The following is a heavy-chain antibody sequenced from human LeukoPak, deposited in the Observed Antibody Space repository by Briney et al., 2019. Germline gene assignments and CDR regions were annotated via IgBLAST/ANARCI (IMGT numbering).Heavy chain of an antibody. Sequence: WASVKVSCKVSGGTFSSYAISWVRQAPGQGLEWMGGIIPIFGTANYAQKFQGRVTITADESTSTAYMELSSLRSEDTAVYYCARVYYDSSGYYYAWFDPWGQGTLVTVSS. CDR2: IIPIFGTA. V-gene: IGHV1-69*13. D-gene: IGHD3-22*01. CDR1: GGTFSSYA. CDR3: ARVYYDSSGYYYAWFDP. J-gene: IGHJ5*02.